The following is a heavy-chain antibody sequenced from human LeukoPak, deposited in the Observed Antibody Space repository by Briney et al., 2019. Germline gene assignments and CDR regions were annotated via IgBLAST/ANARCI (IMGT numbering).Heavy chain of an antibody. CDR2: INHSGST. J-gene: IGHJ4*02. CDR1: GGSFSGYY. CDR3: ARHVSYSSSWYGTKFDY. Sequence: SETLSLTCAVYGGSFSGYYWSWLRQPPGKGLEWIGEINHSGSTNYNPSLKSRVTISVDTSKNQFSLKLSSVTAADTAVYYCARHVSYSSSWYGTKFDYWGQGTLVTVSS. D-gene: IGHD6-13*01. V-gene: IGHV4-34*01.